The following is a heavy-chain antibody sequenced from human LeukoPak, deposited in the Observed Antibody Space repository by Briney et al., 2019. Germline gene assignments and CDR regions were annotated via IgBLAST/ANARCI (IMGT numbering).Heavy chain of an antibody. V-gene: IGHV1-18*01. CDR3: ARYRGGFLDERSPYYYYYMDV. Sequence: ASVKVSCKASGYTFTSYGISWVRQAPGQGLEWMGWISAYNGNTNYAQKLQGRVTMTTDTSTSTAYMELRSLRSDDTAVYYCARYRGGFLDERSPYYYYYMDVWGKGTTVTISS. J-gene: IGHJ6*03. CDR1: GYTFTSYG. D-gene: IGHD3-3*01. CDR2: ISAYNGNT.